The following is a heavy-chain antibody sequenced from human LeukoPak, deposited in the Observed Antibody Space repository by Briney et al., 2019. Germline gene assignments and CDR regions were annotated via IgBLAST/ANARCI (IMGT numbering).Heavy chain of an antibody. V-gene: IGHV3-23*01. CDR3: VKDRCDRTTCPEV. CDR1: GFTFSTYA. Sequence: GGSLRLSCTASGFTFSTYAMSWVRQAPGEGLEWVSGISGSGGSTYYTDSVKGRFTISRDNSKNTLHLQMNSLRAEDTALYYCVKDRCDRTTCPEVWGQGTLVTVSS. D-gene: IGHD2-2*01. J-gene: IGHJ4*02. CDR2: ISGSGGST.